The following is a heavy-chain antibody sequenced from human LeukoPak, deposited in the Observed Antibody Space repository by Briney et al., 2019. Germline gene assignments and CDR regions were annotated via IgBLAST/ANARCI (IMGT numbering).Heavy chain of an antibody. CDR1: GFTFYDYA. D-gene: IGHD6-13*01. J-gene: IGHJ4*02. V-gene: IGHV3-43*02. CDR3: AKARGSSWYGEDY. Sequence: PGGSLRLSCAASGFTFYDYAMHWGRQAPGKGLEWVSLISENGGSPYYADSVKGRFTISRDNSKNSLYLQINSLRAEDTAFYYCAKARGSSWYGEDYWGQGTLVTVSS. CDR2: ISENGGSP.